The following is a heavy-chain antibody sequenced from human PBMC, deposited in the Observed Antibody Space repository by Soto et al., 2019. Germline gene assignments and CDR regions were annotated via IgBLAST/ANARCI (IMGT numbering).Heavy chain of an antibody. CDR1: GYTFTGYY. Sequence: ASVKVSCKASGYTFTGYYMHWVRQAPGQGLEWMGWINPNSGGTNYAQKFQGWVTMTRDTSISTAYMELSRLRSDDTAVYYCARDGGLSKDTAMVSGGYYYYGMDVWGQGTTVTVSS. V-gene: IGHV1-2*04. D-gene: IGHD5-18*01. CDR3: ARDGGLSKDTAMVSGGYYYYGMDV. CDR2: INPNSGGT. J-gene: IGHJ6*02.